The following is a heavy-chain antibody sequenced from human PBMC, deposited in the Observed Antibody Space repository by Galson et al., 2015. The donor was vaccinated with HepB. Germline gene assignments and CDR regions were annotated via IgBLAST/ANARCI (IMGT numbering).Heavy chain of an antibody. D-gene: IGHD6-13*01. CDR1: GYTFTSYA. CDR2: INAGNGNT. CDR3: ARAGIAAAGTLFY. J-gene: IGHJ4*02. V-gene: IGHV1-3*01. Sequence: SVKVSCKASGYTFTSYAMHWVRQAPGQRLEWMGWINAGNGNTKYSQKFQGRVTITRDTSASTAYMELSSLRSEDTAVYYCARAGIAAAGTLFYWGQGTLVTVSS.